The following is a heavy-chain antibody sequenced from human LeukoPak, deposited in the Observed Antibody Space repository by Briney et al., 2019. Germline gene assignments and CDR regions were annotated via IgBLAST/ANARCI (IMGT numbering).Heavy chain of an antibody. CDR1: IGSISSSKW. CDR3: ARQKWEQQGRDYYFNGLDV. D-gene: IGHD1/OR15-1a*01. Sequence: SETLSLTCSVSIGSISSSKWWSWVSQSPVKGLEWIGEIYLYGTTNYNPSFTSRVTMSVDRSRNQFSLKLTSVTAADTAVYYCARQKWEQQGRDYYFNGLDVWGPGTTVIVSS. CDR2: IYLYGTT. V-gene: IGHV4-4*02. J-gene: IGHJ6*02.